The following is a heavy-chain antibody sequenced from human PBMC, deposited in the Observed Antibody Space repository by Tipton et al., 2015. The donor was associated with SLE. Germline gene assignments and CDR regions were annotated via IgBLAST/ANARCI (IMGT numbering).Heavy chain of an antibody. CDR1: GFTFSSYA. D-gene: IGHD3-9*01. J-gene: IGHJ4*02. V-gene: IGHV3-23*01. CDR2: ISGSGGST. CDR3: AKDKDFDWLYDY. Sequence: SLRLSCAASGFTFSSYAMSWVRQAPGKGLEWVSAISGSGGSTYYADSVKGRFTISRDNSKNTLYLQMNSLRAEDTAVYYCAKDKDFDWLYDYWGQGTLVTVSS.